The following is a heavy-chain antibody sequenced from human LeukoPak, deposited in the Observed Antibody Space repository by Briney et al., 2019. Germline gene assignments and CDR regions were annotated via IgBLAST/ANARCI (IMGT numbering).Heavy chain of an antibody. V-gene: IGHV3-23*01. J-gene: IGHJ4*02. CDR3: ARDQGGGGYFDY. Sequence: GGSLRLSCAASGFTFGSYVMNWVRQAPGKGLEWVSTITGSGGNTYYADSVKGRFTISRDNSKNTLYLQMNSLRAEDTAVYYCARDQGGGGYFDYWGQGTLVTVSS. D-gene: IGHD3-16*01. CDR2: ITGSGGNT. CDR1: GFTFGSYV.